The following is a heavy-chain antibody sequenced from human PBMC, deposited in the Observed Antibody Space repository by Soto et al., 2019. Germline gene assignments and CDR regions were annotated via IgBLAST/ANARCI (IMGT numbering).Heavy chain of an antibody. CDR3: ARDLNYYDSSGSYLPS. D-gene: IGHD3-22*01. CDR1: GFTVSSNC. V-gene: IGHV3-53*01. CDR2: IYSGGST. Sequence: PGGSLRLSCAASGFTVSSNCMSWVRQAPGKGLEWVSVIYSGGSTYYADSVKGRFTISRDNSKNTLYLQMNSLRAEDTAVYYCARDLNYYDSSGSYLPSWGQGTLVTVSS. J-gene: IGHJ4*02.